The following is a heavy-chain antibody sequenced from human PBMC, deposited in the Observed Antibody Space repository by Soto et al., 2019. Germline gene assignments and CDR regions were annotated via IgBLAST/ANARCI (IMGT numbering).Heavy chain of an antibody. V-gene: IGHV5-10-1*01. CDR2: IDPSDSQT. CDR1: EYHFAGYG. Sequence: SGNASEYHFAGYGITSVRQKPGKDLEWMGRIDPSDSQTYYSPSFRGHVTISVTKSITTVFLQRSSLRASDTAMYYCARQIYVSDTSPNNKCYFESRRKGHPVAV. CDR3: ARQIYVSDTSPNNKCYFES. J-gene: IGHJ4*02. D-gene: IGHD5-12*01.